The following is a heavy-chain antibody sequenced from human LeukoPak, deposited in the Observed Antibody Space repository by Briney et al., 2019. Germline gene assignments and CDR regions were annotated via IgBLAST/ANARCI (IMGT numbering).Heavy chain of an antibody. Sequence: SETLSLTCTVSGGSISSYYWSWIRQPPGKGLEWIGYIYYSGSTNYNPSLKSRVTISVDTSKNQFSLKLSSVTAADTAVYYCAREYTVTEGAQWFDPWGQGTLVTVSS. CDR1: GGSISSYY. CDR2: IYYSGST. V-gene: IGHV4-59*01. J-gene: IGHJ5*02. CDR3: AREYTVTEGAQWFDP. D-gene: IGHD4-17*01.